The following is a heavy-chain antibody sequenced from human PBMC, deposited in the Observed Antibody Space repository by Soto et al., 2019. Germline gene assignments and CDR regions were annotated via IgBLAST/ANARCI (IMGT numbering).Heavy chain of an antibody. CDR2: ISYDESIK. CDR3: AKDRDSSGWYASFDI. CDR1: GFTFSSYG. D-gene: IGHD6-19*01. Sequence: GGSLRLSCAASGFTFSSYGMHWVRQAPGKGLEWVAVISYDESIKYYADSVKGRFTISRDNSKNKQYLQMNSLRAEDTAVYYCAKDRDSSGWYASFDIWGQGTMVTVSS. V-gene: IGHV3-30*18. J-gene: IGHJ3*02.